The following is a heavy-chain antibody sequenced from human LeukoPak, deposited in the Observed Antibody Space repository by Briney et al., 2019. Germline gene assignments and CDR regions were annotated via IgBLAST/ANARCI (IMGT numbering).Heavy chain of an antibody. CDR1: GGSFSGYY. CDR2: INHSGST. D-gene: IGHD6-6*01. J-gene: IGHJ5*02. CDR3: ARHRGSSSEFDP. V-gene: IGHV4-34*01. Sequence: ETLSLTCAVYGGSFSGYYWSWIRQPPGKGLEWIGEINHSGSTNYNPSLKSRVTMSVDTSKNQFSLKLSSVTAADTAVYYCARHRGSSSEFDPWGLGTLVTISS.